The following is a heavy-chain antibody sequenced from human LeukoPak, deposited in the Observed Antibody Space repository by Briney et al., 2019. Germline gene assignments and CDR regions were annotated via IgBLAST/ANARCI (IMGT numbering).Heavy chain of an antibody. D-gene: IGHD3-10*01. CDR1: GGSVSSGSYY. J-gene: IGHJ4*02. CDR2: IYYSGST. V-gene: IGHV4-61*01. CDR3: ASVGYYGSGSYYND. Sequence: PSETLSLTCTVSGGSVSSGSYYWSWIRQPPEKGLEWIGYIYYSGSTNYNPSLKSRVTISVDTSKNQFSLKLSSVTAADTAVYYCASVGYYGSGSYYNDWGQGTLVTVSS.